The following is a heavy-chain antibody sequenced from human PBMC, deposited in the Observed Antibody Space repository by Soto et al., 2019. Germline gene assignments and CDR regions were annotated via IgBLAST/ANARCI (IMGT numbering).Heavy chain of an antibody. CDR1: GGSFTGYY. CDR2: INHSGST. CDR3: ARSRAAAGRRGYYGMDV. Sequence: SATLSLTCAVYGGSFTGYYWSWIRQPPGKGLEWIGEINHSGSTNYNPSLKSRVTISVDTSKNQFSLKLSSVTAADTAVYYCARSRAAAGRRGYYGMDVWGQGTTVT. D-gene: IGHD6-13*01. J-gene: IGHJ6*02. V-gene: IGHV4-34*01.